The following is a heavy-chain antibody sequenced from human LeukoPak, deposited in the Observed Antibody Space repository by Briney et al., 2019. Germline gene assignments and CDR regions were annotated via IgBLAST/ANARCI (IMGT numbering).Heavy chain of an antibody. CDR2: IYHSGST. D-gene: IGHD6-13*01. CDR1: GYSISSGYY. Sequence: PSETLSLTCTVSGYSISSGYYGGWIRQPPGKGLEWVGSIYHSGSTYYNPSLKSRVAISVDTSKNQFSLKLSSVTAADTAVYYCARGQVVAAAGYFDYWGQGTLVTVSS. CDR3: ARGQVVAAAGYFDY. V-gene: IGHV4-38-2*02. J-gene: IGHJ4*02.